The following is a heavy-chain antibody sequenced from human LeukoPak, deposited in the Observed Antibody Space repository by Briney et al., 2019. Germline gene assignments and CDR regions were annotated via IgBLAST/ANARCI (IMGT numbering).Heavy chain of an antibody. CDR2: IYYSGST. CDR1: GGSISSGDYY. D-gene: IGHD3-22*01. V-gene: IGHV4-30-4*01. J-gene: IGHJ4*02. CDR3: AGVAYDSSGYYPY. Sequence: SETLSLTCTVSGGSISSGDYYWSWIRQPPGKGLEWIGYIYYSGSTYYNPSLKSRVTISVDTSKNQFSLKLSSVTAADTAVYYCAGVAYDSSGYYPYWGQGTLVTVSS.